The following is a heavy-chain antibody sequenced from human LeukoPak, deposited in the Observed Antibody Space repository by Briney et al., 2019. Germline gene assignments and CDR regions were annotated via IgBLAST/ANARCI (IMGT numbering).Heavy chain of an antibody. CDR2: ISAYNGNT. CDR1: GYTFTSYG. CDR3: ASYYPDAFDI. D-gene: IGHD3-22*01. Sequence: ASVKVSCKASGYTFTSYGISWVRQAPGQGLEGMGWISAYNGNTNYAQKRQGRVTMTTDTSTSTAYMELRSLRSDDTAVYYWASYYPDAFDIWGQGTMVTVSS. V-gene: IGHV1-18*01. J-gene: IGHJ3*02.